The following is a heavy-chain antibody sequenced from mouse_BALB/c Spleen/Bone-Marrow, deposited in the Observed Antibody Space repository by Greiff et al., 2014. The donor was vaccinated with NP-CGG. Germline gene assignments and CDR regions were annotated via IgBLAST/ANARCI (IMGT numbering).Heavy chain of an antibody. CDR2: IRLKSNNYAT. Sequence: DVMLVESGGGLVQPGGSMKLSCVASRFTFSNYWMNWVRQSPEKGLEWVAEIRLKSNNYATHYAESVKGRFTISRDDSKSSVYLQMNNLRAEDTGIYYCTRPTMITWFAYWGQGTLVTVSA. V-gene: IGHV6-6*02. J-gene: IGHJ3*01. CDR3: TRPTMITWFAY. CDR1: RFTFSNYW. D-gene: IGHD2-4*01.